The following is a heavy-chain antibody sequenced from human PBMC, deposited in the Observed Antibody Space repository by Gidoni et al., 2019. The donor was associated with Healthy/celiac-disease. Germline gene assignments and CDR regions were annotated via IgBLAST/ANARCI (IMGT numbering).Heavy chain of an antibody. CDR1: GFPFSSYA. V-gene: IGHV3-30*04. CDR2: ISYDGSNK. CDR3: ARWPRILRYFDWS. Sequence: QVQLVASGGGVVQPGRSLRLPCAASGFPFSSYAMHWVRQAPGKGLEWVAVISYDGSNKYYADSVKGRFTISRDNSKNTLYLQMNSLRAEDTAVYYCARWPRILRYFDWSWGQGTLVTVSS. D-gene: IGHD3-9*01. J-gene: IGHJ4*02.